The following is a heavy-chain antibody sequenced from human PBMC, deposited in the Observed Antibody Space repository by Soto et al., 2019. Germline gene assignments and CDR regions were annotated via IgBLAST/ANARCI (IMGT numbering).Heavy chain of an antibody. CDR1: GFTFSSYS. D-gene: IGHD3-10*01. CDR2: ISSSTSTI. CDR3: ARKGAYYGSGSYPDAFDI. Sequence: TGGSLRLSCAASGFTFSSYSMNWVRQAPGKGLEWVSYISSSTSTISYADSVRGRFTISRDNAKNSLYLQMNSLRVEDTAVYYCARKGAYYGSGSYPDAFDIWGQGTMVTVSS. V-gene: IGHV3-48*01. J-gene: IGHJ3*02.